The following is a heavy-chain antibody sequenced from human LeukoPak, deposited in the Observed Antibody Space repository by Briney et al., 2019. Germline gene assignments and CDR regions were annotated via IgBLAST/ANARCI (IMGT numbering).Heavy chain of an antibody. CDR2: IYYSGST. CDR3: ARHSPLDPYSGSLPPLFGGYYFDY. V-gene: IGHV4-39*01. J-gene: IGHJ4*02. CDR1: GGSISSSSYY. Sequence: SETLSLTCTVSGGSISSSSYYWGWIRQPPGKGLEWIGSIYYSGSTYYNPSLKSRVTISVDTSKNQFSRKLSSVTAADTAVYYCARHSPLDPYSGSLPPLFGGYYFDYWGQGTLVTVSS. D-gene: IGHD1-26*01.